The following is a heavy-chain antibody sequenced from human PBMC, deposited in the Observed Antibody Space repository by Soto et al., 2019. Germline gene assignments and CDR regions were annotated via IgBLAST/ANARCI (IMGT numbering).Heavy chain of an antibody. CDR3: VTGSKSWLWPFDL. Sequence: QVQLVQSGAEVKEPGASVKLSCTASGYTFTRHYLYWVRQAPGQGLEWMGIINPSAGSTTYAQQFQGRVTMPGATSTSTVYLELRSLTDDGPAVYFCVTGSKSWLWPFDLGGRGTLVTVSS. CDR2: INPSAGST. D-gene: IGHD2-2*01. J-gene: IGHJ2*01. V-gene: IGHV1-46*03. CDR1: GYTFTRHY.